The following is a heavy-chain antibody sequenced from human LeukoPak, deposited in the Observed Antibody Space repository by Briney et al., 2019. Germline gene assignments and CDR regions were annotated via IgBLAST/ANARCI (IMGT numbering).Heavy chain of an antibody. Sequence: PSETLSLTCAVYGGSSSGYYWSWIRQPPGKGLEWIGEINHSGSTNYNPSLKSRVTISVDTSKNQFSLKLSSVTAADTAVYYCARGAGQWLVYWGQGTLVTVSS. CDR2: INHSGST. CDR3: ARGAGQWLVY. CDR1: GGSSSGYY. J-gene: IGHJ4*02. V-gene: IGHV4-34*01. D-gene: IGHD6-19*01.